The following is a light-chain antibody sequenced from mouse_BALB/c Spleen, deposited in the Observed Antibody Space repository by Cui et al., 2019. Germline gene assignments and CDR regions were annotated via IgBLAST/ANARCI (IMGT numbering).Light chain of an antibody. V-gene: IGKV4-68*01. Sequence: HIVLTQSPALMPASPGEKVTMTCSASSSVSYMYWYQQKPRSSPKPWIYLTSNLASGVPARFSGSGSGTSYSLTISSMEAEDAATYYCQQWSSNPFTFGSGTKLEIK. CDR3: QQWSSNPFT. CDR1: SSVSY. J-gene: IGKJ4*01. CDR2: LTS.